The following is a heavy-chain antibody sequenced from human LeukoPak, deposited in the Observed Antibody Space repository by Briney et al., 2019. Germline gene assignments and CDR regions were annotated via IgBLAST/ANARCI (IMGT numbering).Heavy chain of an antibody. J-gene: IGHJ5*01. CDR2: IYYSGST. CDR3: AALSSSWYES. CDR1: GGSISSYY. D-gene: IGHD6-13*01. Sequence: ASETLSLTCTVSGGSISSYYWSWIRQPPGKGLVGIGYIYYSGSTNYNPSLKSRVTISVDTSKNQFSLKLSSVTAADTAVYYCAALSSSWYESWGQGTLVTVSS. V-gene: IGHV4-59*01.